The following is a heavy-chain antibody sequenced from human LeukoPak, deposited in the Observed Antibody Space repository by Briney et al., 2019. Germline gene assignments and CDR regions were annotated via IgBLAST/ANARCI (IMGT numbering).Heavy chain of an antibody. D-gene: IGHD2/OR15-2a*01. Sequence: SETLSLTCTVSGGSISSYYWSWIRQPPGKGLEWIGYIYYSGSTNYNPSLKSRVTISVDTSKSQFSLKLSSVTAADTAVYYCARDHPSMSHWGQGTLVTVSS. CDR1: GGSISSYY. V-gene: IGHV4-59*01. CDR2: IYYSGST. CDR3: ARDHPSMSH. J-gene: IGHJ4*02.